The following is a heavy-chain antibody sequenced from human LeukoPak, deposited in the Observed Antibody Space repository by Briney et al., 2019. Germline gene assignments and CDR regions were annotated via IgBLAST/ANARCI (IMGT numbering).Heavy chain of an antibody. V-gene: IGHV3-23*01. D-gene: IGHD1-1*01. J-gene: IGHJ6*04. CDR1: GFTFSSYA. Sequence: GGSLRLSCAASGFTFSSYAMSWVRQAPGKGLEWVSAIGGSGGSTYYADSVKGQFTISRDNSRNTLYLQMNSLRAEDTAVYYCAKEDDDYYYGMDVWGKGTTVTVSS. CDR3: AKEDDDYYYGMDV. CDR2: IGGSGGST.